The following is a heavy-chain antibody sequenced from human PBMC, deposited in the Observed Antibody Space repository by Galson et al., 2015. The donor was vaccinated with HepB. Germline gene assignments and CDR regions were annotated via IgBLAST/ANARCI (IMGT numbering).Heavy chain of an antibody. CDR1: GFTFDDYT. D-gene: IGHD6-25*01. CDR2: ITSNSDYT. J-gene: IGHJ2*01. Sequence: SLRLSCATSGFTFDDYTMHWVRQAPGKGLECVSLITSNSDYTYYADSVKGRFTISRDNSKYSLSLQMNSLQIEDTALYFCAAERLKKFDFWGRGTLVTVSS. CDR3: AAERLKKFDF. V-gene: IGHV3-43*01.